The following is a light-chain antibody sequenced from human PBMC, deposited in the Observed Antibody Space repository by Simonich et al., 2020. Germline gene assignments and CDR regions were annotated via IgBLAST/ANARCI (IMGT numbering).Light chain of an antibody. J-gene: IGLJ3*02. CDR2: KDS. CDR3: CSYAGSSTWV. CDR1: ALPKKY. V-gene: IGLV3-16*01. Sequence: SYELTQPPSVSVSLGQMARITCSGEALPKKYADWYQQKPGQFPVLVIYKDSERPSGIPELFSGSSSGTIVTLPSSGVQAEDEADYYCCSYAGSSTWVFGGGTKLTVL.